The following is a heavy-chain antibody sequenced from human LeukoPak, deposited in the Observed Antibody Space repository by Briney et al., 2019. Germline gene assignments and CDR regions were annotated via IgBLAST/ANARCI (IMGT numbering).Heavy chain of an antibody. CDR3: VLGQGDY. CDR1: GYSFPNYW. J-gene: IGHJ4*02. V-gene: IGHV5-51*01. CDR2: IYSGDSDI. Sequence: GGSLEISWKGSGYSFPNYWIGWVRQLPGTGLEWMAIIYSGDSDIRYSPSFQGQVTISADKSNTTAYLQWSSLKASDTAMYYCVLGQGDYWGQGTLVTVSS. D-gene: IGHD3-10*01.